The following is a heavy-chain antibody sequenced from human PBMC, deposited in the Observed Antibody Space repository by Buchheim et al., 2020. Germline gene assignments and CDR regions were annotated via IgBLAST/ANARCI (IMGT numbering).Heavy chain of an antibody. CDR3: ARVTGEWLRLLYYYYGMDV. CDR2: IYYSGST. D-gene: IGHD5-12*01. J-gene: IGHJ6*02. CDR1: GGSISSGDYY. V-gene: IGHV4-30-4*01. Sequence: QVQLQESGPGLVKPSQTLSLTCTVSGGSISSGDYYWSWIRQPPGKGLEWIGYIYYSGSTYYNPSLKTRVTISVDTSKNQFSLKLSSVTAADTAVYYCARVTGEWLRLLYYYYGMDVWGQGTT.